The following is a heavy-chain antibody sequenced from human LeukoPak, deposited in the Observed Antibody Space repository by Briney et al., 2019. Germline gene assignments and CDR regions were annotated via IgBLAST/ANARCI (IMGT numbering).Heavy chain of an antibody. J-gene: IGHJ4*02. CDR3: AKGGITSGWYYDY. D-gene: IGHD6-19*01. Sequence: GGSLRLSCAASGFTVSSNYMSWVRQAPGKGLEWVSVIYSGGSTYYADSVKGRFTISRDNSKNTLYLQMNSLRAEDTAVYYCAKGGITSGWYYDYWGQGTLVTVSS. CDR1: GFTVSSNY. V-gene: IGHV3-53*01. CDR2: IYSGGST.